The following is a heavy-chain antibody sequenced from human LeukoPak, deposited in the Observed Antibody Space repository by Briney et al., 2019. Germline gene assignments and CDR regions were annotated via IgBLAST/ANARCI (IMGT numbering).Heavy chain of an antibody. CDR3: ARVGTRYCSSTSCPDY. J-gene: IGHJ4*02. V-gene: IGHV3-30*04. D-gene: IGHD2-2*01. CDR2: ISYDGSNK. CDR1: GFTFSSYA. Sequence: GRSLRLSCAASGFTFSSYAMHWVRQAPGKGLEWVAVISYDGSNKYYADSVKGRFTISRDNSKNTLYLQMNSLRAEDTAVYYCARVGTRYCSSTSCPDYWGQGTLVTVSS.